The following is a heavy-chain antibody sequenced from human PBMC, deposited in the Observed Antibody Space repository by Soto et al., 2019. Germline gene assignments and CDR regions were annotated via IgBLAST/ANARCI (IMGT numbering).Heavy chain of an antibody. CDR1: GFTFSSSA. Sequence: GGSLRLSCSASGFTFSSSAMHWVRQAQGKGLEYVSASSTSGGTTYYADEENGRFTISRDNSKNTLYLQMSSRRAEDTAVYYCVKDPRGRSGDAFDIWGEGTMVTV. V-gene: IGHV3-64D*06. J-gene: IGHJ3*02. CDR2: SSTSGGTT. D-gene: IGHD3-3*01. CDR3: VKDPRGRSGDAFDI.